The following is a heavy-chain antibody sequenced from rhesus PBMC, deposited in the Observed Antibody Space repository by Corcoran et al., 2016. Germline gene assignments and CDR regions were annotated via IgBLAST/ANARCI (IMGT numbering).Heavy chain of an antibody. CDR2: IYGSGGST. CDR3: ARPWGIAAAGSDY. Sequence: QVQLQESGPAVVKPSETLSLTCAVSGGSISSSNWWSWIRQSPGKGLEWIGGIYGSGGSTKYNHSLKSRVTFSKDTSKNQLSLKLSSVTAADTAVYYCARPWGIAAAGSDYWGQGVLVTVSS. V-gene: IGHV4-93*01. CDR1: GGSISSSNW. J-gene: IGHJ4*01. D-gene: IGHD6-31*01.